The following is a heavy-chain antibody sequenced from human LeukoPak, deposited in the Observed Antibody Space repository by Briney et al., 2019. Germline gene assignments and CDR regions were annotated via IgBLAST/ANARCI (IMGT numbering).Heavy chain of an antibody. CDR3: ARGGIAVAGNHYYYMDV. CDR1: GGSFSVYY. D-gene: IGHD6-19*01. J-gene: IGHJ6*03. V-gene: IGHV4-34*01. CDR2: INHSGST. Sequence: SETLSLTCAVYGGSFSVYYWSWIRQPPGKGLEWIGEINHSGSTNYNPSLKSRVTISVDTSKNQFSLKLSSVTAADTAVYYCARGGIAVAGNHYYYMDVWGKGTTVTVSS.